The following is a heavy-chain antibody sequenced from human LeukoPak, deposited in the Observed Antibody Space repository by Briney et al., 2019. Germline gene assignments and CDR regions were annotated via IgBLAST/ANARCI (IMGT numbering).Heavy chain of an antibody. V-gene: IGHV4-61*01. J-gene: IGHJ4*02. D-gene: IGHD5-18*01. CDR3: ARHVPSWIQLPETGFDY. CDR1: GGSISSGSYY. CDR2: IYYSGST. Sequence: PSETLSLTCTVSGGSISSGSYYWSWIRQPPGKGLEWIGYIYYSGSTNYNPSLKSRVTISVDTSKNQFSLKLSSVTAADTAVYYCARHVPSWIQLPETGFDYWGQGTLVTVSS.